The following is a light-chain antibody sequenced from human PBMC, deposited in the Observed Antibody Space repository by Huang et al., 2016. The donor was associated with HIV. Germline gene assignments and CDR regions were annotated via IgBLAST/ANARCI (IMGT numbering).Light chain of an antibody. CDR3: QQRSNWPHT. CDR1: QRGNNL. V-gene: IGKV3-11*01. CDR2: EAS. Sequence: EIVLTQSPATLSLSPGERATLSCRASQRGNNLISWNQQKPGQAPRLLIYEASNRAAGIPARFSGSGSGTDFTLTISSLEPEDSAVYYCQQRSNWPHTFGQGTKLEIK. J-gene: IGKJ2*01.